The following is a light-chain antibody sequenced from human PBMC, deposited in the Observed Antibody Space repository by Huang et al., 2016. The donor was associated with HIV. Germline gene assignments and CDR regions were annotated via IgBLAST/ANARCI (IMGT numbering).Light chain of an antibody. J-gene: IGKJ3*01. CDR2: ASS. CDR3: QQLKTYPIT. CDR1: QGIGRY. V-gene: IGKV1-9*01. Sequence: IQLTQSPSSLSASVGDRVTITCRASQGIGRYLVWYQQKPGKAPKLLIYASSTLQSGVPSRFSGSGSGTDFTLTISSLQPEDFATDYCQQLKTYPITFGPGTQVDIK.